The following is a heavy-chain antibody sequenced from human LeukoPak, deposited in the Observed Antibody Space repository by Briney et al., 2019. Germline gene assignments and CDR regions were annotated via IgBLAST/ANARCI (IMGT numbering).Heavy chain of an antibody. V-gene: IGHV3-23*01. Sequence: GGSLRLSCAASGFTFSSYEMNWVRQAPGKGLEVFSSISASDITNFADSVKGRFTIYRDNSKNTPYLQMNSLRAEDTAVYYCAKDYGSGSGEYFDYWGQGTLVTVSS. CDR3: AKDYGSGSGEYFDY. CDR2: ISASDIT. D-gene: IGHD3-10*01. J-gene: IGHJ4*02. CDR1: GFTFSSYE.